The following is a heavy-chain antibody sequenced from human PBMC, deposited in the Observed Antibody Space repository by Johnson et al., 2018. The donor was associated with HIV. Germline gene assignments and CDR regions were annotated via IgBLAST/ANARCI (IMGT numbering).Heavy chain of an antibody. CDR2: LSSDGTVK. J-gene: IGHJ3*02. D-gene: IGHD3-3*01. V-gene: IGHV3-30*03. CDR1: GFTFSTYA. CDR3: ARDMGESEKEEWASDYYGFGREYPGQDPRGEVGSFDI. Sequence: QVQLVESGGGLVQPGGSLRLSCAASGFTFSTYAMDWVRQAPGKGLAWVAGLSSDGTVKYPAASVKGRFSVSRDNSTTMLYLQVNSLRSDDWALYYCARDMGESEKEEWASDYYGFGREYPGQDPRGEVGSFDIWGQGTMVTVSS.